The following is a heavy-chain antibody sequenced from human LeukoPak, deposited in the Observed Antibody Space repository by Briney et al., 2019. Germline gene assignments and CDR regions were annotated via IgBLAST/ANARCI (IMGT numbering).Heavy chain of an antibody. CDR2: ISGSGGST. Sequence: GGSLRLSCAASGFTFSSYAMSWVRQAPGKGLEWVSAISGSGGSTYYADSVKGRFTISRDNSKNTLYLQMNSLRAEDTVVYYCARGIVVPAAEPDYSNYDYWGQGTLVTVSS. V-gene: IGHV3-23*01. J-gene: IGHJ4*02. CDR1: GFTFSSYA. D-gene: IGHD2-2*01. CDR3: ARGIVVPAAEPDYSNYDY.